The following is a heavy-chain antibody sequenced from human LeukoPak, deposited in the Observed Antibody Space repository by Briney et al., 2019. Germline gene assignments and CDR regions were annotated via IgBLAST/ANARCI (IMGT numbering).Heavy chain of an antibody. J-gene: IGHJ3*02. CDR3: ARRSTVATITRGAFDI. D-gene: IGHD5-24*01. Sequence: SETLSLTCTVSGYSISSGYYWGWIRQPPGKGLEWIGEINHSGSTNYNPSLKSRVTISVDTSKNQFSLKLSSVTAADTAVYYCARRSTVATITRGAFDIWGQGTMVTVSS. CDR1: GYSISSGYY. V-gene: IGHV4-38-2*02. CDR2: INHSGST.